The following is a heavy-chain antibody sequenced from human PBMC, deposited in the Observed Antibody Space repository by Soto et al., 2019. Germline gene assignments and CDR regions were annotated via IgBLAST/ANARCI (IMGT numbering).Heavy chain of an antibody. D-gene: IGHD2-15*01. CDR2: ISYDGSNK. CDR1: GFTFSSYA. CDR3: ARAHGYCSGGSCYFDY. V-gene: IGHV3-30-3*01. Sequence: QVQLVESGVGVVQPGRSLRLSCAASGFTFSSYAMHWVRQAPGKGLEWVAVISYDGSNKYYADSVKGRFTISRDNSKNTLYLQMNSLRAEDTAVYYCARAHGYCSGGSCYFDYWGQGTLVTVSS. J-gene: IGHJ4*02.